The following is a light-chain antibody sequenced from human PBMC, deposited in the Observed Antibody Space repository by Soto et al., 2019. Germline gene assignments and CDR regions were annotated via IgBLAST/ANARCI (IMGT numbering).Light chain of an antibody. J-gene: IGKJ4*01. Sequence: EIVLTQSPGTLSLSPGERATLSCRASQSVTSSYLAWYQQKPGQPPRLLIYGASSRATGTPDRFSGSGSGTDFTLTISRLEPEDFAVYYCQQYGSSPLTFGGGTKVEIK. V-gene: IGKV3-20*01. CDR3: QQYGSSPLT. CDR2: GAS. CDR1: QSVTSSY.